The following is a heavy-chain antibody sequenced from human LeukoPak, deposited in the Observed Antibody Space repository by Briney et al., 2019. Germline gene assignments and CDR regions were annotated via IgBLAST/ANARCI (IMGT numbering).Heavy chain of an antibody. J-gene: IGHJ4*02. D-gene: IGHD3-22*01. V-gene: IGHV4-34*01. CDR1: GGSFSGYY. CDR3: ARGGYHYDSSGYYPGRFDY. Sequence: PSETLSLTCAVYGGSFSGYYWSWIRQSPGKGLEGIGEINHSGSTNYNPSLKSRVTISVDTSKNYFSLKLSSVTAADTAVYYCARGGYHYDSSGYYPGRFDYWGQGTLVTVSS. CDR2: INHSGST.